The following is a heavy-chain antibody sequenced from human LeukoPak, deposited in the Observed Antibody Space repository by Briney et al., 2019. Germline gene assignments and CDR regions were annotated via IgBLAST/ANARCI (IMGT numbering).Heavy chain of an antibody. CDR1: GFTFSSYG. J-gene: IGHJ4*02. D-gene: IGHD1-26*01. CDR3: AKDQRGTYHTFDY. V-gene: IGHV3-30*02. Sequence: GGSLRLSCAASGFTFSSYGMHWVRQAPGKGLEWVAFIRYDGSNKSYADSVKGRFTISRDNSKNTLYLQMNSLRAEDTAVYYCAKDQRGTYHTFDYWGPGTLVTVSS. CDR2: IRYDGSNK.